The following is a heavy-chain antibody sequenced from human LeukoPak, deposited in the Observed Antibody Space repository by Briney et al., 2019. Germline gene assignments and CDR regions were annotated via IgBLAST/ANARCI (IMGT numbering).Heavy chain of an antibody. CDR1: GGTFSSYA. V-gene: IGHV1-69*01. Sequence: ASVKVSCKASGGTFSSYAISWVRQAPGQGLEWMGGIIPIFGTANYAQKFQGRVTITADESTSTAYMELSSLRSEDTAVYYCAREGGLLSQDAFDIWGQGTMATVSS. CDR2: IIPIFGTA. D-gene: IGHD3-10*01. J-gene: IGHJ3*02. CDR3: AREGGLLSQDAFDI.